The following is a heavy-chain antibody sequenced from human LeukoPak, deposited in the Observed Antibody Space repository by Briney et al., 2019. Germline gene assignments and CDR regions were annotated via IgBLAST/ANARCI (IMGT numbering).Heavy chain of an antibody. CDR3: ARGSQYSYGYFDY. CDR1: GGSFSGYY. J-gene: IGHJ4*02. D-gene: IGHD5-18*01. V-gene: IGHV4-34*01. Sequence: SETLSLTCAVYGGSFSGYYWSWIRQPPGKGLEWIGEINHSGSTNYNPSLKSRVTISVDTSKNQFSLKLSSVTAADTAVYYCARGSQYSYGYFDYWGQGTLVTVSS. CDR2: INHSGST.